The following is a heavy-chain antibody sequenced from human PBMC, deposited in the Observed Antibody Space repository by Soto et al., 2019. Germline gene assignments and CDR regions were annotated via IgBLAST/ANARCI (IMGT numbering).Heavy chain of an antibody. D-gene: IGHD5-18*01. CDR2: ISSNGGST. V-gene: IGHV3-64*01. CDR1: GFTFSSYA. Sequence: GGSLRLSCAASGFTFSSYAMHWVRQAPGKGLEYVSAISSNGGSTYYANSVKGRFTISRDNSKNTLYLQMGSLRAEDMAVYYCARVASYDYILRDYYYYYMDVWGKGTTVTVSS. CDR3: ARVASYDYILRDYYYYYMDV. J-gene: IGHJ6*03.